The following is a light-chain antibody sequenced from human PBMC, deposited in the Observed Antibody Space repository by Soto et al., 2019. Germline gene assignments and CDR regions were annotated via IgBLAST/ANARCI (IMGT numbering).Light chain of an antibody. Sequence: QSALTQPASVSGSPGQSITISCTGTSSDVGTYDYVSWYQQHPGKAPKLILYDVTARPSGVSNRFSGSKSGNTASLTISGLQAEDEADYYCCSYTSSSTVVFGGGTKLTVL. CDR3: CSYTSSSTVV. CDR1: SSDVGTYDY. CDR2: DVT. V-gene: IGLV2-14*03. J-gene: IGLJ2*01.